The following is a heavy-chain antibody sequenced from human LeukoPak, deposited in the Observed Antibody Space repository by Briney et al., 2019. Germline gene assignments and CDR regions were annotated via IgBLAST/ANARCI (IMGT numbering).Heavy chain of an antibody. V-gene: IGHV4-4*07. Sequence: SETLSLTCTVSGGSISTYYWSWIRQPAGKGLEWIGRIYTSGSTTYNPSLKSRVTMSVVTSKNQFSLKLSSVTAADTAVYYCARGVDSSGYGQYYFDYWGQGTLVTVSS. CDR3: ARGVDSSGYGQYYFDY. J-gene: IGHJ4*02. D-gene: IGHD3-22*01. CDR1: GGSISTYY. CDR2: IYTSGST.